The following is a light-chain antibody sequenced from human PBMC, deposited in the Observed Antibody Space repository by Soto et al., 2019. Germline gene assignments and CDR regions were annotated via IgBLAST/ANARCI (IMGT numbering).Light chain of an antibody. CDR3: AAWDDSLNAVV. J-gene: IGLJ2*01. CDR2: STY. Sequence: QSVLTQPPSASGTPGQRVTISCSGSSSNIGSNTVNWYQHLPGTAPTLLIYSTYQRPSGVPDRFSGSKSGTSASLAISGLQAEDEAAYYCAAWDDSLNAVVFGGGTKVTVL. V-gene: IGLV1-44*01. CDR1: SSNIGSNT.